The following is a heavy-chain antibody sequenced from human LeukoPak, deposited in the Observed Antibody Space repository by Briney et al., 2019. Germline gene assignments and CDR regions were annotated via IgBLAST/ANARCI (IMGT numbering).Heavy chain of an antibody. CDR3: ARGRSGSYVGGVFDY. CDR2: INHSGST. Sequence: SETLSLTCAVYGGSFSGYYWSWIRQPPGKGLEWIGEINHSGSTNYNPSLKSRVTISVDTSKNQFSLKLSSVTAADTAVYYCARGRSGSYVGGVFDYWGQGTLVTVSS. V-gene: IGHV4-34*01. CDR1: GGSFSGYY. D-gene: IGHD1-26*01. J-gene: IGHJ4*02.